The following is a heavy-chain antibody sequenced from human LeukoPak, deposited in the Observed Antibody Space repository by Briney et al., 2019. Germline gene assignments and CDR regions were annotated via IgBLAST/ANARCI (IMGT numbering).Heavy chain of an antibody. J-gene: IGHJ4*02. CDR3: ATVGYSYGAFDH. CDR1: GYTLSEIS. Sequence: ASVKVSCKVSGYTLSEISMYWVRRAPGKGLEWMGGIGREDGQTIYAQKFQGRVTMTEDTSTDTAYMEVSRLTSEDTAFYYCATVGYSYGAFDHWGQGTLVTVSS. CDR2: IGREDGQT. D-gene: IGHD5-18*01. V-gene: IGHV1-24*01.